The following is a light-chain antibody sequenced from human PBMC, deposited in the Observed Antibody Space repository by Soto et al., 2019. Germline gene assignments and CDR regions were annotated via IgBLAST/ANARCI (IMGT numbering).Light chain of an antibody. V-gene: IGLV2-11*01. J-gene: IGLJ3*02. CDR1: SSDVGGYKY. Sequence: QSALTQPRSVSGSPGQSVSISCTGASSDVGGYKYVSWYQHHPGKAPKLIIWDADKRPSGVPDRFSGSKSGNTASLTISGLQADDEADYYCCSTAGGFTWVFGGGTKLTVL. CDR2: DAD. CDR3: CSTAGGFTWV.